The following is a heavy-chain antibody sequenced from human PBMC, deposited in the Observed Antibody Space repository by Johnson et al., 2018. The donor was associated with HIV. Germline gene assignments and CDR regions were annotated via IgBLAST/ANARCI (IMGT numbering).Heavy chain of an antibody. CDR3: ARGYSGYDDACDI. CDR1: GFTFSSYW. J-gene: IGHJ3*02. CDR2: IKQDGSEK. D-gene: IGHD5-12*01. V-gene: IGHV3-7*04. Sequence: VQLVESGGGVVQPGRSLRLSCAASGFTFSSYWMSWVRQAPGKGLEWVANIKQDGSEKYYVDSVKGRFTISRDNAKNSLYLQMNSLRAEDTAVYYCARGYSGYDDACDIWGQGTMVTVSS.